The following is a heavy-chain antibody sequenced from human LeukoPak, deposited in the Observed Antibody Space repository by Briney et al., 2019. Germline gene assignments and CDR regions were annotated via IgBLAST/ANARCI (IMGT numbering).Heavy chain of an antibody. CDR3: ATGAGWLQYDY. D-gene: IGHD5-24*01. Sequence: GGSLRLSCAASGFTLSSYDMHWVRQAPGKGLEWVAVILYDGSNKYYADSVKGRFTISRDNSKNTLYLQMNSLRAEDTAVYYCATGAGWLQYDYWGQGTLVTVSS. V-gene: IGHV3-30*03. J-gene: IGHJ4*02. CDR1: GFTLSSYD. CDR2: ILYDGSNK.